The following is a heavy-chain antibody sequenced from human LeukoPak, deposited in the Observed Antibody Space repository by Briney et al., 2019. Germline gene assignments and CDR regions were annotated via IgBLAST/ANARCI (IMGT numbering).Heavy chain of an antibody. V-gene: IGHV3-7*03. Sequence: GGTLRLTCAASGFTFSSYCLSWVRQPPGKGLEWLVNIKQDGSEKYYTPSVKGRFTISRDTSKNTLYLQMNCLTAADTAVYYCAREYSSSWYLGSSAFDLWGGDTMVSVFS. J-gene: IGHJ3*01. CDR1: GFTFSSYC. CDR2: IKQDGSEK. D-gene: IGHD6-13*01. CDR3: AREYSSSWYLGSSAFDL.